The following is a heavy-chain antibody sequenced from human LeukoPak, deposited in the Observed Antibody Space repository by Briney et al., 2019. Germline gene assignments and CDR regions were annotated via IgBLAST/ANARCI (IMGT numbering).Heavy chain of an antibody. CDR1: GVSISSYY. CDR2: IYYSGST. V-gene: IGHV4-59*08. J-gene: IGHJ4*02. Sequence: PSETLSLTCTVSGVSISSYYWSWIRQPPGKGLEWIGYIYYSGSTNYNPSLKSRVTISVDTSKNQFSLKLSSVTAADTGVYYCARLGPEVYGGNRVFDYWGQGTLVTVSS. CDR3: ARLGPEVYGGNRVFDY. D-gene: IGHD4-23*01.